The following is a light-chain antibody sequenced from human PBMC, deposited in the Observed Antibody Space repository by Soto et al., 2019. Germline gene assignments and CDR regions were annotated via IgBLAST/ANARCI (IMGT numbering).Light chain of an antibody. CDR3: QQYSIWRT. CDR1: ESVSNN. J-gene: IGKJ1*01. Sequence: EIVMTQSPATLSLSPGERATLSCRASESVSNNLAWYQQKAGQAPRLLIYGASTRATGIPARFSDSGSGTEFTLTISSPQSEDFAVYYCQQYSIWRTFGQGTKVDI. CDR2: GAS. V-gene: IGKV3-15*01.